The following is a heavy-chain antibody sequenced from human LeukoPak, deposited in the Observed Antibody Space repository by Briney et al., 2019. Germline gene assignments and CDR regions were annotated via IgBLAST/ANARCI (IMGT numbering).Heavy chain of an antibody. D-gene: IGHD6-13*01. V-gene: IGHV4-39*02. CDR3: AREIAADGDHNWFDP. CDR1: GGSISSSNYF. J-gene: IGHJ5*02. Sequence: SETLSLTCTVSGGSISSSNYFWGWLRQPPGKGLEWIGSFYYSGSTYYNPSLKSRVTISVDTSKNQFSLKLSSVTAADTAVYYCAREIAADGDHNWFDPWGQGTLVTVSS. CDR2: FYYSGST.